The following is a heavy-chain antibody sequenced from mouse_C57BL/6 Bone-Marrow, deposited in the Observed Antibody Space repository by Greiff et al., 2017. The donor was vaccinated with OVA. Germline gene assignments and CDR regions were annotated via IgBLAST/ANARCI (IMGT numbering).Heavy chain of an antibody. CDR2: ISYDGSN. D-gene: IGHD2-3*01. Sequence: EVKLQESGPGLVKPSQSLSLTCSVTGYSITSGYYWNWIRQFPGNKLEWMGYISYDGSNNYNPSLKNRISITRDTSKNQFFLKLNSVTTEDTATYYCAREVYDGLRGVYWGQGTTLTVSS. CDR1: GYSITSGYY. CDR3: AREVYDGLRGVY. V-gene: IGHV3-6*01. J-gene: IGHJ2*01.